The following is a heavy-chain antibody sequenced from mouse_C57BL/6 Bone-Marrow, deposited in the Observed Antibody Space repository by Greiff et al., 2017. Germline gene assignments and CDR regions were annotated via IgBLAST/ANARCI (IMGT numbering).Heavy chain of an antibody. J-gene: IGHJ4*01. D-gene: IGHD2-4*01. CDR1: GFSLTSYG. CDR2: IWSGGST. Sequence: QVQLKQSGPGLVQPSPSLSITCTVSGFSLTSYGVHWVRQSPGKGLEWLGVIWSGGSTDYNAAFISRLSISKDNSTSQICFKMYSLQADDTAIYYCARFYYEYYGGGNKAMDYWGQGTSVTVSS. CDR3: ARFYYEYYGGGNKAMDY. V-gene: IGHV2-2*01.